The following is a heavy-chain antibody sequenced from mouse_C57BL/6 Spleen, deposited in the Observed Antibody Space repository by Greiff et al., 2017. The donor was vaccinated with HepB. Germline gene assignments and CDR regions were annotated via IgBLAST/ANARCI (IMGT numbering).Heavy chain of an antibody. Sequence: EVQLQQSGAELVRPGASVKLSCTASGFNIKDDYMHWVKQRPEQGLEWIGWIDPENGDTEYASKFQGKATITADPSSNTAYLQLSSLTSEDTAVYYCTTGLRRGSSYGVWGTGTTVTVSS. CDR1: GFNIKDDY. CDR2: IDPENGDT. V-gene: IGHV14-4*01. CDR3: TTGLRRGSSYGV. J-gene: IGHJ1*03. D-gene: IGHD1-1*01.